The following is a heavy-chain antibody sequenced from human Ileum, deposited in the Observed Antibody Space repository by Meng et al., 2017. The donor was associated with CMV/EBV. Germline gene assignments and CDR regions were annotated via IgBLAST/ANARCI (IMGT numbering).Heavy chain of an antibody. CDR1: GYTFTGHY. J-gene: IGHJ4*02. CDR2: INPNTGGT. D-gene: IGHD3-22*01. Sequence: ASVKVSCKASGYTFTGHYMHWVRQAPGQGLEWMGWINPNTGGTKSAQIFQGRVTMTRDTSISAAYMELTNLRSDDTAVYYCARAGHNYYDSSGYWDYWGLGTLVTVSS. CDR3: ARAGHNYYDSSGYWDY. V-gene: IGHV1-2*02.